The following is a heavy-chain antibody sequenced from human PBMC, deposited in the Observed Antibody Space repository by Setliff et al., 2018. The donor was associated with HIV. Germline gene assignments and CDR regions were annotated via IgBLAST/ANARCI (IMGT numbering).Heavy chain of an antibody. CDR2: IHPGDSYI. CDR1: GYTFTSYW. J-gene: IGHJ4*02. D-gene: IGHD3-22*01. CDR3: GRATEYYDTSGYPRRTLVDD. Sequence: KVSCKASGYTFTSYWIAWVRQMPGKGLEWMGNIHPGDSYITYSPSFQGQVTISADKSISTAYLQWSSLRASDTAMYYCGRATEYYDTSGYPRRTLVDDWGQGALVTVSS. V-gene: IGHV5-51*01.